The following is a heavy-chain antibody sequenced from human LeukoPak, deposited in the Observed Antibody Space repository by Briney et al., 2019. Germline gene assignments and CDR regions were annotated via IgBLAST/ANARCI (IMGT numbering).Heavy chain of an antibody. D-gene: IGHD3-22*01. V-gene: IGHV3-74*01. J-gene: IGHJ4*02. Sequence: PGGSLRLSCVASGITFGTYVMHWVRQAPGMSLEWVSRINSDGSSTTYADSVKGRFTISRDNAKNTLSLQMNSLRVEDTAVYYCARGRCYDTRDPYDYWGQGTLVTVSS. CDR2: INSDGSST. CDR1: GITFGTYV. CDR3: ARGRCYDTRDPYDY.